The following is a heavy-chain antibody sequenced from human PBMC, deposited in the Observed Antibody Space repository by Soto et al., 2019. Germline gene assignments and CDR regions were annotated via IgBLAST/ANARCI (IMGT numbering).Heavy chain of an antibody. CDR1: GGSISSYY. Sequence: SETLSLTCTVSGGSISSYYWSWIRRPPGKGLEWIGYIYYTGSTNYNPSLKSRVTISVDTSKNQFSLKLNSVTAADTAVYYCARHSHMVVGCFDPWGQGTLVTVSS. CDR2: IYYTGST. J-gene: IGHJ5*02. V-gene: IGHV4-59*08. D-gene: IGHD2-15*01. CDR3: ARHSHMVVGCFDP.